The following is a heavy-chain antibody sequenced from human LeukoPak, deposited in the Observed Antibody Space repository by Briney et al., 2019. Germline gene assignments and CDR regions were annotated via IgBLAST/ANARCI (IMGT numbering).Heavy chain of an antibody. CDR1: GFTFSSSA. CDR3: ARDRVLYFYYGMDV. Sequence: PGGSLRLSCAASGFTFSSSAMSWVRQAPGKGLEWVSAISNNGGYTYYADSVQGRFTISRDNSKNTLYLQMNSLRAEDTAVYYCARDRVLYFYYGMDVWGQGTTVTVSS. J-gene: IGHJ6*02. CDR2: ISNNGGYT. D-gene: IGHD2-21*01. V-gene: IGHV3-23*01.